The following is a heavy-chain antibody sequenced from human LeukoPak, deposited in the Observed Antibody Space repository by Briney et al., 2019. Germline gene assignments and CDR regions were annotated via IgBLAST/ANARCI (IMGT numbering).Heavy chain of an antibody. CDR1: GGSTSSDY. J-gene: IGHJ2*01. V-gene: IGHV4-59*08. Sequence: PSETLSLTCTVSGGSTSSDYWSWIRQSPGKGLGWVGYVYNSGDTGKNPSLRSRVTILLDTSRNQCSLKLTSVSAADTAVYYCARLKLGAYFDLWGRGTLVTVSS. CDR2: VYNSGDT. D-gene: IGHD3-16*01. CDR3: ARLKLGAYFDL.